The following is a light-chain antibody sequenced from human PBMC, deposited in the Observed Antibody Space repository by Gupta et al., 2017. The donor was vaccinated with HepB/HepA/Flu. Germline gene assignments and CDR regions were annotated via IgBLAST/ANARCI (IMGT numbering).Light chain of an antibody. Sequence: QSALTQPASVSGSPGQSITISCTGTSSDVSWYQQHPGKAPKLMIYAVSNRPARVSYRFSGSKSGDTASLTISGLQAEDEADYYCSSFTSTSSLAVFGGGPKLTVL. CDR1: SSDV. J-gene: IGLJ3*02. V-gene: IGLV2-14*01. CDR3: SSFTSTSSLAV. CDR2: AVS.